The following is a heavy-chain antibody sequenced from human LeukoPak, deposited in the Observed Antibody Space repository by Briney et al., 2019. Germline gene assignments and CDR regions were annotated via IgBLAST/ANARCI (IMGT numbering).Heavy chain of an antibody. V-gene: IGHV4-34*01. D-gene: IGHD3-16*01. J-gene: IGHJ5*02. CDR1: GGSFSDYS. Sequence: SETLSLTCAVYGGSFSDYSWSWLRQTPEKGLEWIGEINHSGSTNYNPSLKSRVIMSVDTSKNQFSVKLRSVTATDTAVYYCARHGVVTWFDPWGQGALVTVSS. CDR3: ARHGVVTWFDP. CDR2: INHSGST.